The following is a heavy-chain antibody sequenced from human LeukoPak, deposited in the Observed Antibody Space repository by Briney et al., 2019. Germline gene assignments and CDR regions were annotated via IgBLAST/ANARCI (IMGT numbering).Heavy chain of an antibody. J-gene: IGHJ4*02. CDR3: ARFTPRLSREKFDY. Sequence: ASVKVSCKASGYTFTKYDIHWVRQAPGQRLEWMGWISPYIGNTYYSQKLQGRVTMTTDTSTITAYMELRSLRSDDTGVYYCARFTPRLSREKFDYWGQGTLVTVSS. CDR1: GYTFTKYD. V-gene: IGHV1-18*01. CDR2: ISPYIGNT. D-gene: IGHD3-3*02.